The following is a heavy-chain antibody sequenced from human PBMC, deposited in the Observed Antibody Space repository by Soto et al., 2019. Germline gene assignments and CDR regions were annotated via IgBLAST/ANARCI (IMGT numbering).Heavy chain of an antibody. D-gene: IGHD3-22*01. CDR3: ARSGHNSGFFYYDY. CDR2: INWNDDK. V-gene: IGHV2-5*01. CDR1: GFSLSSTGAG. Sequence: QITLKESGPTLVKVTQTVTLTCTFSGFSLSSTGAGVGLIRQSPGKALEGLALINWNDDKRYNPSLKSRLTITKDTSKNQVVLTMTNMDPVDTATYYCARSGHNSGFFYYDYWGQGTLVTVSS. J-gene: IGHJ4*02.